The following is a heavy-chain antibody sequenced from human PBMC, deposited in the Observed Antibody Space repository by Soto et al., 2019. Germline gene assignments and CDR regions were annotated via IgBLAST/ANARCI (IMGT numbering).Heavy chain of an antibody. CDR1: RFAFSTYE. CDR2: ISTSGSTV. V-gene: IGHV3-48*03. J-gene: IGHJ4*02. CDR3: VRYCSTTLCNGVATRTFDY. Sequence: GGSLRLSCAASRFAFSTYEMNWVRQAPGKGLEWVSYISTSGSTVYYADSVKGRFTISRDNTRNSLYLQMNSLRDEDTALYYCVRYCSTTLCNGVATRTFDYWGQGTLVTVSS. D-gene: IGHD2-2*01.